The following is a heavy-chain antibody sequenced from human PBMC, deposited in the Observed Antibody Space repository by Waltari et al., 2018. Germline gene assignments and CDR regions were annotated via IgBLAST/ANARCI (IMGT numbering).Heavy chain of an antibody. CDR1: GFTFSSYS. CDR2: ISSSSSYI. V-gene: IGHV3-21*01. J-gene: IGHJ3*01. CDR3: ARDFQGSSEGD. Sequence: EVQLVESGGGLVKPGGSLRLSCAASGFTFSSYSMTWVRQAPGKGLEWVSSISSSSSYIYYADSVKGRFTISRDNAKNSLDLQMNSLRAEDTAVYYCARDFQGSSEGDWGQGTMVTVSS. D-gene: IGHD2-21*01.